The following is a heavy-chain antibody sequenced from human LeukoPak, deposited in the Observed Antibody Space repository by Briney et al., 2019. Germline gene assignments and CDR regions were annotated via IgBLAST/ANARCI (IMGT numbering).Heavy chain of an antibody. CDR3: AKPYYYGSRSYMDY. J-gene: IGHJ4*02. CDR2: ISYDGSNT. V-gene: IGHV3-30*18. D-gene: IGHD3-10*01. Sequence: PGGSLRLSCAASGFTFSSYSMNWVRQAPGKGLEWVAVISYDGSNTYYADSVKGRFTISRDNSKSMLYLQMNSLRAEDTAVYYCAKPYYYGSRSYMDYWGQGTLVTVSS. CDR1: GFTFSSYS.